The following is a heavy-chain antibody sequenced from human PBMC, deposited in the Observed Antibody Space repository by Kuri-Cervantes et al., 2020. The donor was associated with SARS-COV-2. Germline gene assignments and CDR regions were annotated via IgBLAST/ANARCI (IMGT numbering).Heavy chain of an antibody. Sequence: SVKVSCKASGGTFSSYAISWVRQAPGQGLEWMGGIIPIFGTANYAQKFQGRVTITAGESTSTAYMELSSLRSEDTAVYYCARRGSGWSNWFDPWGQGTLVTVSS. D-gene: IGHD6-19*01. CDR1: GGTFSSYA. J-gene: IGHJ5*02. V-gene: IGHV1-69*13. CDR2: IIPIFGTA. CDR3: ARRGSGWSNWFDP.